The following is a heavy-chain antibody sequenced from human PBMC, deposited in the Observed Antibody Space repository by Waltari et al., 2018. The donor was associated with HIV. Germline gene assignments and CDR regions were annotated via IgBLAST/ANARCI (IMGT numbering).Heavy chain of an antibody. CDR2: ISYDGSNK. J-gene: IGHJ6*02. Sequence: QVQLVESGGGVVQPGRSLSLSCAASGFTFSSYAMHWVRQAAGRGWVAVISYDGSNKYYADSVKGRFTISRDNSKNTLYLQMNSLRAEDTAVYYCAREEVGYSYGYHYYYGMDVWGQGTTVTVSS. CDR3: AREEVGYSYGYHYYYGMDV. CDR1: GFTFSSYA. D-gene: IGHD5-18*01. V-gene: IGHV3-30*01.